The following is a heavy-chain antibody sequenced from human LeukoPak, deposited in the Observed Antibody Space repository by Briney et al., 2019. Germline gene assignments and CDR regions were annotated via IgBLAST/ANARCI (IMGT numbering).Heavy chain of an antibody. CDR1: GFTFSNYA. V-gene: IGHV3-23*01. CDR3: AKQRGYSGYETFDY. J-gene: IGHJ4*02. D-gene: IGHD5-12*01. CDR2: ISGSGGST. Sequence: GGSLRLSCAASGFTFSNYAMSWVRQAPGKGLEWVSGISGSGGSTVYADSVKGRLTISRDNSKNTLYLQMNSLRAEDTAVYYCAKQRGYSGYETFDYWGQGTLVTVSS.